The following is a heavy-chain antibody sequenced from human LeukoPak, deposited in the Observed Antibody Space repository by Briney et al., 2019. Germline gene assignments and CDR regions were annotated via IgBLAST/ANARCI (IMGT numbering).Heavy chain of an antibody. J-gene: IGHJ6*03. V-gene: IGHV3-20*04. CDR3: AKGGDYMDV. CDR2: INWNCGST. CDR1: GFTYDDYG. Sequence: GGSLRLSCAASGFTYDDYGMSWVRQAQGKGLEWVSGINWNCGSTGYADSVKGRFTISRDNAKNSLYLQMNSLRAEDTAVYYCAKGGDYMDVWGKGTTVTVSS.